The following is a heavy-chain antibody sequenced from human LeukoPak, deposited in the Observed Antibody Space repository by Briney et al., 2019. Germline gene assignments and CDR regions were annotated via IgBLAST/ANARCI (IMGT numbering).Heavy chain of an antibody. CDR3: ARVARFVELFPNWFDP. Sequence: SQTLSLTCAISGDSVSSNSAAWNWIRQSPSRGLEWLGRTYYRSKWYNDYAVSVKSRITINPDTSKNQFSLQLNSVTPEDTAVYYCARVARFVELFPNWFDPWGQGTLVTVSS. J-gene: IGHJ5*02. D-gene: IGHD3-10*01. CDR2: TYYRSKWYN. V-gene: IGHV6-1*01. CDR1: GDSVSSNSAA.